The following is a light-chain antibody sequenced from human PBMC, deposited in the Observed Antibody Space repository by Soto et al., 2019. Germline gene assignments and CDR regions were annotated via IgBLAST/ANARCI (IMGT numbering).Light chain of an antibody. CDR2: EVS. Sequence: QSVLTQPPSASGSPGQSVTISCTGTSRDVGGYNYVSWYQQHPGKAPKLMIYEVSKRPSGVPDRFSGSKSGNTASLTVSGLQAADQANYYFNTYARSNMLYVIATGTKVTVL. CDR1: SRDVGGYNY. CDR3: NTYARSNMLYV. V-gene: IGLV2-8*01. J-gene: IGLJ1*01.